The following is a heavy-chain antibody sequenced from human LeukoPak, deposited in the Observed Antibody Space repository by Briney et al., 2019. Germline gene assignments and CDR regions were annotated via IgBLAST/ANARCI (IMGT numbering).Heavy chain of an antibody. CDR1: GYTFTSYG. J-gene: IGHJ4*02. D-gene: IGHD6-19*01. Sequence: GASVKVSCKASGYTFTSYGISWVRQAPGQGLEWMGWINTYNGKPNYAQKLQGRVSLTTDTSTSTAYMELTSLRSDDTAVYYCARDERWLLDYWGQGTLVTVSS. CDR2: INTYNGKP. V-gene: IGHV1-18*01. CDR3: ARDERWLLDY.